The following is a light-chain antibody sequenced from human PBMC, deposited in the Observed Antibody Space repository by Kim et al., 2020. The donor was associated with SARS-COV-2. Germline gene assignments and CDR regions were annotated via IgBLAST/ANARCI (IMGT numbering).Light chain of an antibody. Sequence: DIVMTQSPDSLAVSLGERATINCKSSQSVLYSSTNKNYLAWYQQKPGHPPKLLIYWASTRESGVPDRFSGSGSGTDFTLTISSLQAEDVAVYYCQQYYTTPYTFGQGTKLEI. V-gene: IGKV4-1*01. CDR2: WAS. CDR3: QQYYTTPYT. J-gene: IGKJ2*01. CDR1: QSVLYSSTNKNY.